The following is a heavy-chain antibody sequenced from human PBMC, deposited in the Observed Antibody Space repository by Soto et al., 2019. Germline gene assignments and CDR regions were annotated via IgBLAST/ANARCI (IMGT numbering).Heavy chain of an antibody. CDR3: ARGGTFGYYYYGMDV. D-gene: IGHD3-10*01. V-gene: IGHV1-8*01. Sequence: ASVKVSCKASGYTFTSYDITWVRQAAGQGLEWMGWMNPNSGNTGYAQKFQGRVTMTRNTSISTAYMELSSLRSEDTAVYYCARGGTFGYYYYGMDVWGQGTTVTVSS. J-gene: IGHJ6*02. CDR2: MNPNSGNT. CDR1: GYTFTSYD.